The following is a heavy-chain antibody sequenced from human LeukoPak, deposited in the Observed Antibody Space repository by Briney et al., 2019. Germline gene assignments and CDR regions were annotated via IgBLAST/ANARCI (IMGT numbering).Heavy chain of an antibody. CDR2: VLYDGTNR. CDR1: GFTFSRYA. V-gene: IGHV3-30-3*01. CDR3: ARDAREVPAAISLGPKRYYQYGMDV. Sequence: PGGSLRLSCAASGFTFSRYAIHWVRQAPGKGLEWVALVLYDGTNRYYADPVKGRFFISRDNYKHTVSLQMDNLRAEDTAVYYCARDAREVPAAISLGPKRYYQYGMDVWGQGTTVTV. D-gene: IGHD2-2*01. J-gene: IGHJ6*02.